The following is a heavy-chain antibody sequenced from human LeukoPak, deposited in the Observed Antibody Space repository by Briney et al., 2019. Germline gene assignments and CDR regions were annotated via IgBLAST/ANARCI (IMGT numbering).Heavy chain of an antibody. D-gene: IGHD6-6*01. CDR3: ARGAWGSSWYFDL. CDR1: GGSISSYY. V-gene: IGHV4-59*01. J-gene: IGHJ2*01. Sequence: PSETLSLTCTVSGGSISSYYWSWIRQPPGKGLEWIGYIFYSGSTTYNPSLKSRVTISVDTSKNQFSLKLSSVTAADTAVYYCARGAWGSSWYFDLWGRGTLVTVSS. CDR2: IFYSGST.